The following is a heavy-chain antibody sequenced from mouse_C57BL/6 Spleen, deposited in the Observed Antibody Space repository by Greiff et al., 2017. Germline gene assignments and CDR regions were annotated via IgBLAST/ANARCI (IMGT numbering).Heavy chain of an antibody. CDR2: IDPSDSYT. J-gene: IGHJ2*01. V-gene: IGHV1-69*01. CDR3: ARSYYYGSSLYFDY. D-gene: IGHD1-1*01. CDR1: VYTFTSYW. Sequence: QVQLQQPGAELVRPGASVKLSGRASVYTFTSYWMHGVRRRPGQALEWMGEIDPSDSYTNYNQKFKGKSTLTVDKSSSTAYMQLSSLTSEDSAVYYCARSYYYGSSLYFDYWGQGTTLTVSS.